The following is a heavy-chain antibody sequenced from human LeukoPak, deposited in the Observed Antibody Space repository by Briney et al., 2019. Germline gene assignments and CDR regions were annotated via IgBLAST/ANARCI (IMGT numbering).Heavy chain of an antibody. D-gene: IGHD6-19*01. J-gene: IGHJ5*02. CDR2: ISAYNGNT. Sequence: ASVKVSCKASGYTFTSYGISWVRQAPGQGLEWMGWISAYNGNTNYAQKLQGRVTMTTDTSTSTAYMELRSLRSDDTAVYYCARGKEVYSSGWTNWFDPWGQGTLVTVSS. CDR1: GYTFTSYG. CDR3: ARGKEVYSSGWTNWFDP. V-gene: IGHV1-18*01.